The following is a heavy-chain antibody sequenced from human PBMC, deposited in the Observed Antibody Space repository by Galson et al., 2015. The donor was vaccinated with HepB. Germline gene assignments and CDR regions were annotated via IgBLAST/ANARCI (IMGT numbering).Heavy chain of an antibody. J-gene: IGHJ5*02. CDR2: ISSSGGTI. V-gene: IGHV3-11*01. Sequence: SLRLSCAASGFTFNDYYMNWIRQAPGKGLEWISYISSSGGTIYYADSVKGRFTISRDNAKNSLYLQMNNLRADDTAMYFCARRAQGYDSSGYFSQNWFDPWGQGTLVTVSS. D-gene: IGHD3-22*01. CDR3: ARRAQGYDSSGYFSQNWFDP. CDR1: GFTFNDYY.